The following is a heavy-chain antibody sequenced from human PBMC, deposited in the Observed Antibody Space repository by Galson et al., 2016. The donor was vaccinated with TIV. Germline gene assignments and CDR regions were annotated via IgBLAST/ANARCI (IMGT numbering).Heavy chain of an antibody. D-gene: IGHD6-13*01. V-gene: IGHV3-48*01. J-gene: IGHJ6*02. CDR1: GFTFSAYS. Sequence: LRLSCADSGFTFSAYSMNWVRQAPGKGLEWVSYISSSSLSTYYADSVKGRFTISRDNAKNSLFLQMNSLRVEDTAVYFCARSLAAVYFYGMDVWGQGTTVTVSS. CDR2: ISSSSLST. CDR3: ARSLAAVYFYGMDV.